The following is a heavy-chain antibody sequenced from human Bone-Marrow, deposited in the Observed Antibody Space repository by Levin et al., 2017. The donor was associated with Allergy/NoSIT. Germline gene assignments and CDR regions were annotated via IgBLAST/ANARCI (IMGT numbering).Heavy chain of an antibody. J-gene: IGHJ4*02. D-gene: IGHD3-16*01. Sequence: PGESLKISCAASGFTFSTYSMNWVRQAPGKGLEWLAYIRSSPSVVYYADSVKGRFTISRDDAKNSLHLQMNSLRADDTAVYYCARDHSYAFDQWGQGTLVTVSS. V-gene: IGHV3-48*01. CDR2: IRSSPSVV. CDR1: GFTFSTYS. CDR3: ARDHSYAFDQ.